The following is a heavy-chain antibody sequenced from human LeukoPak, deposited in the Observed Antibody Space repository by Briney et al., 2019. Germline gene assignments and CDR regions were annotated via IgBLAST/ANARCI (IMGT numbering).Heavy chain of an antibody. CDR3: ARPRADCSGGSCYSGAFDI. V-gene: IGHV3-48*03. CDR1: GFTFSSYE. Sequence: PGGSLRLSCAASGFTFSSYEMNWVRQAPGKGLEWVSYISSSGSTIYYADSVKGRFTISRDNAKNSLYLQMNSLRAEDTAVYYCARPRADCSGGSCYSGAFDIWGQGTMVTVSS. CDR2: ISSSGSTI. D-gene: IGHD2-15*01. J-gene: IGHJ3*02.